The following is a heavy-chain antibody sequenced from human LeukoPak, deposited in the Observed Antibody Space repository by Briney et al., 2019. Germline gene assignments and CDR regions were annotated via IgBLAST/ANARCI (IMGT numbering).Heavy chain of an antibody. V-gene: IGHV3-66*01. CDR2: IYSGGST. CDR3: ARDLRYSSGWYSDY. Sequence: QPGGSLRLSCAASGFTVSSNYMSWARQAPGKGLEWVSVIYSGGSTYYADSVKGRFTISRDNSKNTLYLQMNSLRAEDTAVYYCARDLRYSSGWYSDYWGQGTLVTVSS. CDR1: GFTVSSNY. D-gene: IGHD6-19*01. J-gene: IGHJ4*02.